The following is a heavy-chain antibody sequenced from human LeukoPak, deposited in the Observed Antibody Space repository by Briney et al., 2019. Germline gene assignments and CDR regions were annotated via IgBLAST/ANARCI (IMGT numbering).Heavy chain of an antibody. CDR2: ISGSGGST. V-gene: IGHV3-23*01. Sequence: GGSLRLSCAASGFTFSSYAMSWVRQAPGKGLEWVSAISGSGGSTYYADSVKGRFTISRDNSKNTLYLQMNSLRAEDTAVYYCASPPLYGSVPDYFDYWGQGTLVTVSS. D-gene: IGHD2-8*02. CDR1: GFTFSSYA. J-gene: IGHJ4*02. CDR3: ASPPLYGSVPDYFDY.